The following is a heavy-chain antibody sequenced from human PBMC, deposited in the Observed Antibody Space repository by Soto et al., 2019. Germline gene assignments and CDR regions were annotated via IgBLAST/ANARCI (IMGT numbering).Heavy chain of an antibody. J-gene: IGHJ4*02. CDR2: YSEKAQGYSI. V-gene: IGHV3-72*01. CDR3: VRATYFSDSSGYTRCLDY. D-gene: IGHD3-22*01. CDR1: GYPLREHH. Sequence: GGSLTLPCARSGYPLREHHIYWLPHAPGKGLEWVGRYSEKAQGYSITDAASGKCRFTTSRDESKNSVYLQMSSLKTEDTAVYYCVRATYFSDSSGYTRCLDYWGQGTLVTVS.